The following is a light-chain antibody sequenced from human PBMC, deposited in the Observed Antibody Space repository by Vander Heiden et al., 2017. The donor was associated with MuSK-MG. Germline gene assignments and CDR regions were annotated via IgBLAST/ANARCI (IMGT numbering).Light chain of an antibody. V-gene: IGKV4-1*01. CDR1: QSVLYRSNNKNY. CDR2: WAS. CDR3: QQYYSTPWT. Sequence: DIVMTQSPDSLAVSLGERATINCTSSQSVLYRSNNKNYLAWYQQKPGQPPKLLIYWASTRESGVPDRFRGSGSGTDFTLTISSLQAEDVAVYYCQQYYSTPWTFGQGTKVEIK. J-gene: IGKJ1*01.